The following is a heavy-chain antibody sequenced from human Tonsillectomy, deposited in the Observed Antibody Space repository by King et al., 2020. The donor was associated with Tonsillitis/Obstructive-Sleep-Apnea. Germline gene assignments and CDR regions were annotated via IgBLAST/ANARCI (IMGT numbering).Heavy chain of an antibody. D-gene: IGHD3-16*01. CDR2: IYYSGST. CDR1: GGSISSYY. Sequence: QLQESGPGLVKPSETLSLTCTVSGGSISSYYWSWIRQPPGKGLEWIGYIYYSGSTNYNPSLKSRVTISVDTSKNQFSLKLNSVTAADTAVYYCARDMMLEAGGDAFDIWGQGTMVTVSS. J-gene: IGHJ3*02. CDR3: ARDMMLEAGGDAFDI. V-gene: IGHV4-59*01.